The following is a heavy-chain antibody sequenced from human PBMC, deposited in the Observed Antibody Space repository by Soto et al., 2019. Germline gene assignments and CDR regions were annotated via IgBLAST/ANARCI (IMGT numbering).Heavy chain of an antibody. CDR3: VKEGGDGYNPDVAFDI. D-gene: IGHD5-12*01. CDR1: GFTFSSYA. J-gene: IGHJ3*02. V-gene: IGHV3-64D*08. Sequence: GGSLRLSCSASGFTFSSYAMHWVRQAPGKGLEYVSAISSNGGSTYYADSVKGRFTISRDNSKNTLYLQMSSLRAEDTAVYYCVKEGGDGYNPDVAFDIWGQGTMVTVSS. CDR2: ISSNGGST.